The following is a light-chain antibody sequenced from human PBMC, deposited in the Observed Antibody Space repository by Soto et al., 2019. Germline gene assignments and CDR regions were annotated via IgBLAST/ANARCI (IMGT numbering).Light chain of an antibody. V-gene: IGKV1-33*01. CDR2: DAS. J-gene: IGKJ3*01. CDR1: QDISQY. Sequence: DLQMTQSPSSLSASVGDRVIITCQASQDISQYLNWYQQKAGKAPKLLIYDASNLETGVPPRFSGSGSGTDFSFTISSLQPEDIATYYCQQYDNLPFTFGPGTKVDIK. CDR3: QQYDNLPFT.